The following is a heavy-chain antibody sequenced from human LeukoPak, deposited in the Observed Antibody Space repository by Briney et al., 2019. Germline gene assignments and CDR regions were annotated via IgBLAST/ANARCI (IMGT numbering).Heavy chain of an antibody. Sequence: SETLSLTCSVSDDSITMHYWTWIRQPPGKGLEWIGYIYYSGSTNYNPSLKSRVTISVDTSKNQFSLKLSSVTAADTAVYYCARGRGYSSSWYYYYYMDVWGKGTTVTVSS. V-gene: IGHV4-59*11. CDR3: ARGRGYSSSWYYYYYMDV. J-gene: IGHJ6*03. CDR2: IYYSGST. D-gene: IGHD6-13*01. CDR1: DDSITMHY.